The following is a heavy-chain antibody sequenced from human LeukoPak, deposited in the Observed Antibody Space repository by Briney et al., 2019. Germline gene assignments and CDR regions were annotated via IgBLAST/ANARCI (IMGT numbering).Heavy chain of an antibody. V-gene: IGHV4-34*01. J-gene: IGHJ4*02. D-gene: IGHD3-16*02. CDR3: ARGRITFGGVIGC. CDR1: GGSFSGYY. Sequence: SETLSLTCAVYGGSFSGYYWSWIRQPPGKGLEWIGEINHSGSTNYNPSLKSRVTISVDTSKNQFSLKLSSVTAADTAVYYCARGRITFGGVIGCWGQGTLVTVSS. CDR2: INHSGST.